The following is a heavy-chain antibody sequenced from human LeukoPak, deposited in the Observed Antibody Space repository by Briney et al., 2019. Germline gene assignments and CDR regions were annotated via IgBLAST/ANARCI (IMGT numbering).Heavy chain of an antibody. CDR3: AKDRIYSNYVEWFDP. Sequence: GGSLRLSCAASGFTFSSYGMHWVRQAPGKGLEWVAFIRYDGSNKYYADSVKGRFTISRDNSKNTLYLQMNSLRAEDTAVYYCAKDRIYSNYVEWFDPWGQRALGTVSS. J-gene: IGHJ5*02. D-gene: IGHD4-11*01. CDR2: IRYDGSNK. CDR1: GFTFSSYG. V-gene: IGHV3-30*02.